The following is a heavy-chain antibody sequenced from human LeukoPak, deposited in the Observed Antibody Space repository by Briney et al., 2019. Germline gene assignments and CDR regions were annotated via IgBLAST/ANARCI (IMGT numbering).Heavy chain of an antibody. CDR1: GFTFSSYG. J-gene: IGHJ4*02. V-gene: IGHV3-30*18. D-gene: IGHD6-19*01. CDR3: SKELSGWYFDY. Sequence: PGRSLRLSCAASGFTFSSYGMHWVRQAPGKGLEWVAVISYDGHNKFYADSVKGRFTLSRDNSKNTLYLQMNSLRAEDTAVYYCSKELSGWYFDYWGQGTLVTVSS. CDR2: ISYDGHNK.